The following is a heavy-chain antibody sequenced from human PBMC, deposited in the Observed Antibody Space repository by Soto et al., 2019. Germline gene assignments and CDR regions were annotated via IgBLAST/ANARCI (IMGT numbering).Heavy chain of an antibody. CDR3: AKPDTRLTRPRSSYYFDE. CDR2: ISYDGSNK. D-gene: IGHD5-12*01. Sequence: HPGGSLRLSCAASGFTFSSYGMHWVRQAPGKGLEWVAVISYDGSNKYYADSVKGRFTISRDNSKNTLYLQMNSLRAEDTAVYYCAKPDTRLTRPRSSYYFDEWGQGTLVTVSS. CDR1: GFTFSSYG. V-gene: IGHV3-30*18. J-gene: IGHJ4*02.